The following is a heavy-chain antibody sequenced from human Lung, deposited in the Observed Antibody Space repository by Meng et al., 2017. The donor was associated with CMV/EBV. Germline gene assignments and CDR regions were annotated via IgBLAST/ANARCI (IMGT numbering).Heavy chain of an antibody. V-gene: IGHV3-33*06. D-gene: IGHD2-2*01. J-gene: IGHJ6*02. CDR3: AKDSNGMDV. CDR2: IWYDGSNK. Sequence: EGSLRLSCAASGFTFSSYGMHWVRQAPGKGLEWVAVIWYDGSNKYYADSVKGRFTISRDNSKNTLYLQMNSLRAEDTAVYYCAKDSNGMDVWGQGTTVTVSS. CDR1: GFTFSSYG.